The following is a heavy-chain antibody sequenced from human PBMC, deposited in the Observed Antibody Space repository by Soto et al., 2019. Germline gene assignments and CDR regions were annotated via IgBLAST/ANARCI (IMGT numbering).Heavy chain of an antibody. CDR3: ARDSSGRHDY. CDR2: IYQSGTT. J-gene: IGHJ4*02. Sequence: SETLSLTCSVSGGSVRSGSYYWTWIRQPPGKGLEWIGYIYQSGTTNYNASLRSRVTISIDTSKNQFFLKLNSVTAADTAVYYCARDSSGRHDYWGQGTLVTVSS. V-gene: IGHV4-61*01. CDR1: GGSVRSGSYY. D-gene: IGHD3-22*01.